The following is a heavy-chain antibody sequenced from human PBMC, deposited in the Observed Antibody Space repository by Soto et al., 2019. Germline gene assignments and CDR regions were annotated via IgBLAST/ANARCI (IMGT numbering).Heavy chain of an antibody. CDR3: AGRYSNAYYYYYGMDV. Sequence: EVQLVETGGGLIQPGGSLRLSCAASGFTVSSNYMSWVRQAPGKGLEWVSVIYSGGSTYYADSVKGRFTISRDNSKNTLYLQMNSLRAEDTAVYYCAGRYSNAYYYYYGMDVWGQGTTVTVSS. D-gene: IGHD4-4*01. V-gene: IGHV3-53*02. CDR2: IYSGGST. J-gene: IGHJ6*02. CDR1: GFTVSSNY.